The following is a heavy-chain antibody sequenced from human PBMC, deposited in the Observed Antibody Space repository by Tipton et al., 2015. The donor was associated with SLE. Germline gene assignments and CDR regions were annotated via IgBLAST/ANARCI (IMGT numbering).Heavy chain of an antibody. V-gene: IGHV4-4*07. CDR1: GGSISFDY. J-gene: IGHJ2*01. CDR3: ARGSDGEYVRYFDV. CDR2: IYSSGDR. Sequence: LRLSCTVSGGSISFDYWSWIRQSAGRGLEWIGRIYSSGDRDYNPSLRSRVTMSIDASQNRVSLRLKSVSAADTAVYHCARGSDGEYVRYFDVWGPGTLVTVSS. D-gene: IGHD4-17*01.